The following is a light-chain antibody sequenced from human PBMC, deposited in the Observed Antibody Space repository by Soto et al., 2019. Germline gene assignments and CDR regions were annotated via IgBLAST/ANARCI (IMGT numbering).Light chain of an antibody. V-gene: IGLV2-23*01. CDR2: EGG. Sequence: QSVLTQPASVSGSPGQSITISCTGTSSDVGNYNLVSWYQQYPGKAPKLMIYEGGKRPSGVSNRFSGSKSGNTASLTISGLQAEDEADYYCQSYDTTLSGVVFGAGTKLTVL. CDR1: SSDVGNYNL. J-gene: IGLJ2*01. CDR3: QSYDTTLSGVV.